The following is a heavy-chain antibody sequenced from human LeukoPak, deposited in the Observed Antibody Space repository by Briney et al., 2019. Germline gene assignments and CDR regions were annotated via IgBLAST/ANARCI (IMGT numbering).Heavy chain of an antibody. CDR3: ARDPRGSEYSHFDS. J-gene: IGHJ4*02. V-gene: IGHV3-7*01. Sequence: GGSLRLSCAASGFTLSSYYMSWVRQAPGKGLEWVDNIKQDGDEKHYVDSVKGRFTISRDNAKSSLYLEMNSLRVEDTAVYYCARDPRGSEYSHFDSWGQGTQVTVSS. CDR1: GFTLSSYY. CDR2: IKQDGDEK. D-gene: IGHD3-10*01.